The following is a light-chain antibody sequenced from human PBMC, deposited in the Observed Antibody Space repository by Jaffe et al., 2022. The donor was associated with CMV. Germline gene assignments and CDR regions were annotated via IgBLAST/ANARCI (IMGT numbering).Light chain of an antibody. V-gene: IGKV1-39*01. CDR1: QNIGLY. J-gene: IGKJ1*01. CDR3: QQTYTIST. Sequence: DIQVTQSPSSLSASVGDRVTITCRTSQNIGLYLNWYQQKSGKAPKLLISVTSTLQSGVPSRFSGSGSGTNFTLTISSLQPDDFATYYCQQTYTISTFGRGTKVDIK. CDR2: VTS.